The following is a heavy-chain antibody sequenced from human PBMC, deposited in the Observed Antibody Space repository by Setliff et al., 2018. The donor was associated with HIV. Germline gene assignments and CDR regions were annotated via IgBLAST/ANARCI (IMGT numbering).Heavy chain of an antibody. J-gene: IGHJ6*03. CDR2: ISSRGGSV. V-gene: IGHV3-21*01. CDR3: ARDQEHIIVVSATGNMPGYLHYYYMDV. Sequence: GESLKISCAASGVTFSTSGMNWVRQAPGKGLEWVSSISSRGGSVYYADSVRGRFTISRDNANNLLYLQMNSLRAEDTAVYYCARDQEHIIVVSATGNMPGYLHYYYMDVWGKVSTVTVSS. CDR1: GVTFSTSG. D-gene: IGHD2-2*01.